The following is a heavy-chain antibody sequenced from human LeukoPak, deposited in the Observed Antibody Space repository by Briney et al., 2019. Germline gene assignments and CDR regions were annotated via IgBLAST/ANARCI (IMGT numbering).Heavy chain of an antibody. CDR3: AKAPDYDILTGYYKRDHYYMDV. D-gene: IGHD3-9*01. Sequence: GGSLRLSCAASGFTFSSYGMSWVRQAPGKGLEWVSAISGGGGSTYYADSVKGRFTISRDNSNNKLHLQMHSVRVEDTAIYYCAKAPDYDILTGYYKRDHYYMDVWGKGTTVTVSS. J-gene: IGHJ6*03. V-gene: IGHV3-23*01. CDR1: GFTFSSYG. CDR2: ISGGGGST.